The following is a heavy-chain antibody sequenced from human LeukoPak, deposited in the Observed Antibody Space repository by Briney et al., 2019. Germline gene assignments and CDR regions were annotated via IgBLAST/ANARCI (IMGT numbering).Heavy chain of an antibody. Sequence: GASVKVSCKASGYTFTGYYMHWVRQAPGQGPEWMGWINPNSGGTNYAQKFQGRVTMTRDTSISTAYMELSRLRSDDTAVYYCARARGYFDWLPPFDYWGQGTLVTVSS. CDR1: GYTFTGYY. J-gene: IGHJ4*02. CDR2: INPNSGGT. D-gene: IGHD3-9*01. CDR3: ARARGYFDWLPPFDY. V-gene: IGHV1-2*02.